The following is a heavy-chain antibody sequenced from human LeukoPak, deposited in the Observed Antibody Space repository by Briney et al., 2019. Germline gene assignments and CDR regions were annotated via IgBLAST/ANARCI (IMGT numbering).Heavy chain of an antibody. CDR3: ARHPTDVSIFDP. CDR1: GGSISSSSYY. CDR2: IYYSGST. Sequence: SETLCLTCTVSGGSISSSSYYWDWIRQPPGKGLEWIGTIYYSGSTYYNPSLKSRVTISVDTSRNQSPLKLRSVTAADTAVYYCARHPTDVSIFDPWGQGTLVTVSS. J-gene: IGHJ5*02. V-gene: IGHV4-39*01. D-gene: IGHD3-16*01.